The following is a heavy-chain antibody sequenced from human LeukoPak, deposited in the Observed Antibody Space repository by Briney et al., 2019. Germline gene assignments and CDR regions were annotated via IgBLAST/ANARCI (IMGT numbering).Heavy chain of an antibody. CDR3: ARDPRDFSFDY. V-gene: IGHV3-48*01. Sequence: GGSLRLSCAASGFTFSSYEMNWVRQAPGKGLEWVSYISSSSSTIYYADSVKGRFTISRDNAKNSLYLQMNSLRAEDTAVYYCARDPRDFSFDYWGQGTLVTVSS. D-gene: IGHD3-3*01. CDR1: GFTFSSYE. J-gene: IGHJ4*02. CDR2: ISSSSSTI.